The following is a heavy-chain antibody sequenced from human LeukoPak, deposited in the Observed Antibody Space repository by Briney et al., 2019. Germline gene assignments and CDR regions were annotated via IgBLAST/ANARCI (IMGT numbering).Heavy chain of an antibody. J-gene: IGHJ5*02. Sequence: PGGSLRLSCAASGFTFSSYAMSWVRQAPGKGLEWVSAISGSGGSTYYADSVKGRFTISRDNSKNTLYLQMNSLRAEDTAMYYCARDVGITVADSFDPWGQGTLVTVSS. CDR2: ISGSGGST. CDR3: ARDVGITVADSFDP. CDR1: GFTFSSYA. D-gene: IGHD6-13*01. V-gene: IGHV3-23*01.